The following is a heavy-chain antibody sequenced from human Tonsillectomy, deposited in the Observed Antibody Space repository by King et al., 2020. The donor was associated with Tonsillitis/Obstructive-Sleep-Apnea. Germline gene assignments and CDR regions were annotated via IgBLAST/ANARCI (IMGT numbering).Heavy chain of an antibody. V-gene: IGHV3-23*04. J-gene: IGHJ4*02. D-gene: IGHD2-2*01. CDR2: ISDSGST. CDR1: GFTFTTYA. CDR3: AKGALGYCSSTSCLYYFDY. Sequence: VQLVESGGGLIQPGGSLRLSCAASGFTFTTYAMSWVRRAPGKGLEWVSTISDSGSTYYADSVKGRFTISRDNSKNTLYLQMNSLRAEDTAVYYCAKGALGYCSSTSCLYYFDYWGQGTLVTVSS.